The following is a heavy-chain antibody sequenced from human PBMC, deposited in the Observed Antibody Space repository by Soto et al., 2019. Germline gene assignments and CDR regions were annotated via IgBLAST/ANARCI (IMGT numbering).Heavy chain of an antibody. Sequence: QVQLVESGGGVVQPGRSLRLSCAASGFTFSTYAMHWVRQAPGKGLEWVAVISYDGSNKNYADSVKSRFTISRDDSKNTLYLQMNSLRPEDTAVYFCARYCSRTSCSVVNWGRGTLVTVSS. CDR2: ISYDGSNK. D-gene: IGHD2-2*01. J-gene: IGHJ4*02. CDR3: ARYCSRTSCSVVN. V-gene: IGHV3-30-3*01. CDR1: GFTFSTYA.